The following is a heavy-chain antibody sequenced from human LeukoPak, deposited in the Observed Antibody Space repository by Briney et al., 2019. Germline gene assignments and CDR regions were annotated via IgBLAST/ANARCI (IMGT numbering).Heavy chain of an antibody. Sequence: ASVKVSCKASGYTFTGYYIHWVRQAPGQGLECMGWINPKSGDTNYAQKFQDRVTLTRDTSISTAYMELTDLRSDDTAVYYCARPNGDYYNWFDPWGQGTLVTVSS. CDR2: INPKSGDT. J-gene: IGHJ5*02. CDR1: GYTFTGYY. CDR3: ARPNGDYYNWFDP. V-gene: IGHV1-2*02. D-gene: IGHD4-17*01.